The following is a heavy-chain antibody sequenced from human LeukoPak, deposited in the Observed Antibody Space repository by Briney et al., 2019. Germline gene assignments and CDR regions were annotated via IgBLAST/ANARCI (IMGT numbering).Heavy chain of an antibody. D-gene: IGHD2-15*01. CDR2: IRYDGSNK. J-gene: IGHJ4*02. Sequence: GGSLRLSCAASGFTFSSYEMNWVRQAPGKGLEWVAFIRYDGSNKYYADSVKGRFTISRDNSKNTLYLQMNSLRVEDTAVYYCVPLKGDIAVVVYWGQGTLVTVSS. V-gene: IGHV3-30*02. CDR3: VPLKGDIAVVVY. CDR1: GFTFSSYE.